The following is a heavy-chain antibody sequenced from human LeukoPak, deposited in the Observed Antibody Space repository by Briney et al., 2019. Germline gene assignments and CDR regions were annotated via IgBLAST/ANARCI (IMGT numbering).Heavy chain of an antibody. V-gene: IGHV3-23*01. Sequence: GGSLRLSCAASGFTFSNYDINWVRQAPGKGLEWVSAISSSGGGTYYADSVKGRFTISRDNSKNTLYLQMNSLRDDEDTAVYYCARDLNWGFDYWGQGTLVTVSS. CDR3: ARDLNWGFDY. J-gene: IGHJ4*02. D-gene: IGHD7-27*01. CDR1: GFTFSNYD. CDR2: ISSSGGGT.